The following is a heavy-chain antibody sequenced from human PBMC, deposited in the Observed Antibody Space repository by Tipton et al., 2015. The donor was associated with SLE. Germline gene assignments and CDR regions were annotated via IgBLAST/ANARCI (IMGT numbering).Heavy chain of an antibody. CDR1: GFTFGSCSV. CDR3: ARKKGAIAAFDY. V-gene: IGHV4-4*02. J-gene: IGHJ4*02. CDR2: IYHSGST. D-gene: IGHD1-26*01. Sequence: GSLRLSCAASGFTFGSCSVNWVRQAPGKGLEWIGYIYHSGSTYYNPSLKSRVTISVDRSKNQFSLKLSSVTAADTAVYYCARKKGAIAAFDYWGQGTLVTVSS.